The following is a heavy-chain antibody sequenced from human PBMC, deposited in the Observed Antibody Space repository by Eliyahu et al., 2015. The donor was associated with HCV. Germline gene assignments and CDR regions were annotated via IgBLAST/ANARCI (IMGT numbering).Heavy chain of an antibody. D-gene: IGHD6-19*01. CDR3: ASGGGGIAVAGTGGWFDP. V-gene: IGHV4-59*01. Sequence: QVQLQESGPGLVKPSETLSLTXTVSGGSXXTYDAGWFRQPPGKGXEWIGYIHXSGSTNYHPXLKSRVTMSLDTSKNQFSLNLTSVTAADTAVYYCASGGGGIAVAGTGGWFDPWGQGTLVTVSS. CDR1: GGSXXTYD. CDR2: IHXSGST. J-gene: IGHJ5*02.